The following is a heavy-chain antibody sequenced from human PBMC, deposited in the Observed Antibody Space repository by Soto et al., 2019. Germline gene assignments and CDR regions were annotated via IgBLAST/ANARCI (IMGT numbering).Heavy chain of an antibody. Sequence: SETLSLTCAVYGGSFSGYYWSWIRQPPGKGLEWIGEINHSGSTNYNPSLKSRVTISVDTSKNQFSLKLSSVTAADTAVYYCAVPDPYGSGAYYGMDVWGQGTTVTVSS. J-gene: IGHJ6*02. D-gene: IGHD3-10*01. CDR2: INHSGST. CDR3: AVPDPYGSGAYYGMDV. V-gene: IGHV4-34*01. CDR1: GGSFSGYY.